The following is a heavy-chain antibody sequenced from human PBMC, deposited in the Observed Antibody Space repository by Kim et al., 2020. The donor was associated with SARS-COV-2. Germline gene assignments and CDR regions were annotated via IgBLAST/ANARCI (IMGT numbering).Heavy chain of an antibody. D-gene: IGHD6-13*01. Sequence: SETLSLTCTVSGGSVSSGSYYWSWIRQPPGKGLEWIGYIYYSGSTNYNPYLKSRVTISVDTSKNQFSLKLSSVTAADTAVYYCARDLGYSSTPGLWGQGTLVTVSS. CDR3: ARDLGYSSTPGL. CDR2: IYYSGST. V-gene: IGHV4-61*01. J-gene: IGHJ4*02. CDR1: GGSVSSGSYY.